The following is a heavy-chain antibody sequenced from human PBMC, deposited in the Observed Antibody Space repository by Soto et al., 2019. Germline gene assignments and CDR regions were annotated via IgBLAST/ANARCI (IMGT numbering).Heavy chain of an antibody. V-gene: IGHV2-5*02. D-gene: IGHD3-22*01. Sequence: SGPTLVNPTQTLTLTCTFSGFSLSTSGLGVGWIRQPPGKALEWLALIYWDDDKRYSPSLKSRLTITKDTSKNQVVLTMTNMDPVETATYYCAHITTYDSRGYHGGFDYWGQGTPVTVSS. CDR1: GFSLSTSGLG. J-gene: IGHJ4*02. CDR2: IYWDDDK. CDR3: AHITTYDSRGYHGGFDY.